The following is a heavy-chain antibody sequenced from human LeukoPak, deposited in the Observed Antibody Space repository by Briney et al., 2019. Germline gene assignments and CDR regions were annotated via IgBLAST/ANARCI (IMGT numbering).Heavy chain of an antibody. Sequence: SVKVSCKASGGTFSSYAISWVRQAPGQGLEWMGRIIPIFGTANYAQKLQGRVTITTDESTSTAYMELSSLRSEDTAVYYCASDGEYYGSGVYWGQGTLVTVSS. D-gene: IGHD3-10*01. V-gene: IGHV1-69*05. CDR1: GGTFSSYA. J-gene: IGHJ4*02. CDR3: ASDGEYYGSGVY. CDR2: IIPIFGTA.